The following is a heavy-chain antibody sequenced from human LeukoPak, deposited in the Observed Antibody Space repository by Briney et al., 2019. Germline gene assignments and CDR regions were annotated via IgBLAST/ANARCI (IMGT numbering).Heavy chain of an antibody. CDR3: ASSRIAGALDY. CDR2: IYSGVST. D-gene: IGHD6-13*01. Sequence: GGFLRLSCAASGFTVSSNYMSWVRQAPGKGLEWVSVIYSGVSTYYADSVKGRFTISRDNSKNTLSLQMNSLGVEDTAVYYCASSRIAGALDYWGQGTLVTVSS. CDR1: GFTVSSNY. V-gene: IGHV3-66*01. J-gene: IGHJ4*02.